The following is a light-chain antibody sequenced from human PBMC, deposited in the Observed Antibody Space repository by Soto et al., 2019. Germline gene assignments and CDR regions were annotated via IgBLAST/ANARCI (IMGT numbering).Light chain of an antibody. Sequence: EIVLTQSPDTLSLSPGERATLSCRASQSVSSNYLAWYQQIPGQAPRPLIYGASSRVPGIPDRFSGSGSGKDFTLTISRLEPEDFAVYYCQQYGSLPWTFGQGTKVEIK. J-gene: IGKJ1*01. V-gene: IGKV3-20*01. CDR3: QQYGSLPWT. CDR1: QSVSSNY. CDR2: GAS.